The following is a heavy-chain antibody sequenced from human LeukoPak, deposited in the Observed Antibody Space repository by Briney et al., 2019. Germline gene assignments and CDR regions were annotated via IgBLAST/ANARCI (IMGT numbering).Heavy chain of an antibody. CDR3: ASTYYYYDSSGLDY. Sequence: EASVTLSWRASGGTFSSYAISWVRQAPGHGLDWMGKIISIFGIANYAQMFQSRATITADKSTSTAYMELISLRSEDTAVYYCASTYYYYDSSGLDYWGQGTLGTVSS. CDR2: IISIFGIA. CDR1: GGTFSSYA. D-gene: IGHD3-22*01. J-gene: IGHJ4*02. V-gene: IGHV1-69*04.